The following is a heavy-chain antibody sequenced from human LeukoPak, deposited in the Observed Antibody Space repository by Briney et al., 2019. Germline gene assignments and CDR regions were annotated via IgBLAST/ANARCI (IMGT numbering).Heavy chain of an antibody. CDR2: ISAYNGST. V-gene: IGHV1-18*01. D-gene: IGHD3-22*01. CDR3: ARDQGYYDSSGRFDY. CDR1: GYTFTSYG. J-gene: IGHJ4*02. Sequence: GASVKVSCKASGYTFTSYGISWVRQAPGQGLEWMGWISAYNGSTNYAQKLQGRVTMTTDTSTSTAYMELRSLRSDDTAVYYCARDQGYYDSSGRFDYWGQGTLVTVSS.